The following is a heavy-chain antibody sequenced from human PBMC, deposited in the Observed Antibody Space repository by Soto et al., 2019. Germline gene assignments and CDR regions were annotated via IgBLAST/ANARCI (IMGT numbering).Heavy chain of an antibody. CDR3: ARGMTPPGAPAWYYFDS. J-gene: IGHJ4*02. CDR2: FSLSGTT. D-gene: IGHD2-8*02. Sequence: NPSETLSLTCSVSGASIACSSYWSWIRQPAGKGLEWIGRFSLSGTTNYSPSLRSRVTMSADVSKNQFSLRLTSVTAADTALYYCARGMTPPGAPAWYYFDSWGQGTLVTVS. CDR1: GASIACSSY. V-gene: IGHV4-4*07.